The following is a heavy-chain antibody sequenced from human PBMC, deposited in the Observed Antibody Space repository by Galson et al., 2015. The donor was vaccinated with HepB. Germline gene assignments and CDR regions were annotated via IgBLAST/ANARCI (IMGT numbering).Heavy chain of an antibody. CDR1: GFTFSSYA. J-gene: IGHJ6*02. V-gene: IGHV3-30-3*01. CDR2: ISYDGSNK. Sequence: SLRLSCAASGFTFSSYAMHWVRQAPGKGLEWVAVISYDGSNKYYADSVKGRFTISRDNSKNTLYLQMNSLRAEDTAVYYCARGGGNDFWSGYMAGYYYYGMDVWGQGTTVTVSS. D-gene: IGHD3-3*01. CDR3: ARGGGNDFWSGYMAGYYYYGMDV.